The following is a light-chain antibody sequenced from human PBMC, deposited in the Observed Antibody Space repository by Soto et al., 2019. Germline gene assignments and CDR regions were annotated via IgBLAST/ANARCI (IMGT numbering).Light chain of an antibody. CDR2: EVS. Sequence: QSALGHPASVSRSPGHSITISYPGTKYDLGAYNFVSWYQQHPGKAPKLMIYEVSNRPSGVSNRFSGSKSGSTASLTISGLQTEDEADYYCSSYSSSSIPYVFGTGTKVTV. J-gene: IGLJ1*01. CDR1: KYDLGAYNF. CDR3: SSYSSSSIPYV. V-gene: IGLV2-14*01.